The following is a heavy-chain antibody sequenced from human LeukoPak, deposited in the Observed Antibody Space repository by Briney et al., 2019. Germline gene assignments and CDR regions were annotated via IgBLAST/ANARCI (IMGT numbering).Heavy chain of an antibody. V-gene: IGHV4-34*01. Sequence: SETLSLTCAVYGGSFSGYYWSWIRQPPGKGLEWIGEINHSGSTNYNPSLKSRVTISVDTSKNQFSLKLSSVTAADTAVYYCARDQPYYYDSSGYAFDIWGQGTMVTVSS. CDR2: INHSGST. CDR1: GGSFSGYY. D-gene: IGHD3-22*01. J-gene: IGHJ3*02. CDR3: ARDQPYYYDSSGYAFDI.